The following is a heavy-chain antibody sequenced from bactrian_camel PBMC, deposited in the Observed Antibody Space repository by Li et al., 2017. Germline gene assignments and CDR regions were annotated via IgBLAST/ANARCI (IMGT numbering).Heavy chain of an antibody. CDR3: TRETQWVGYHEFAEY. CDR2: TDNGVGTT. J-gene: IGHJ4*01. CDR1: GSIQRTNC. D-gene: IGHD5*01. Sequence: HVQLVESGGGSAQAGGSLRLSCAASGSIQRTNCMGWFRQAPGKERDWVATDNGVGTTYYGDSVKGRFAISRDNAKNTLYLQLNSQTREDSAMYYCTRETQWVGYHEFAEYWGQGTQV. V-gene: IGHV3S54*01.